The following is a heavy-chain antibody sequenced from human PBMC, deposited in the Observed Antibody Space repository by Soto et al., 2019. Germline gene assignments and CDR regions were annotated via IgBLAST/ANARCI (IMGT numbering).Heavy chain of an antibody. CDR3: ASSFVVVVVAATPSPDAFDI. Sequence: ASVKVSCKASGGTFSSYAISLVRQAPGQGLEWMGGIIPIFGTANYAQKFRGRVTITADESTSTAYMELSSLRSEDTAVYYCASSFVVVVVAATPSPDAFDIWGQGTMVTVSS. D-gene: IGHD2-15*01. CDR2: IIPIFGTA. CDR1: GGTFSSYA. J-gene: IGHJ3*02. V-gene: IGHV1-69*13.